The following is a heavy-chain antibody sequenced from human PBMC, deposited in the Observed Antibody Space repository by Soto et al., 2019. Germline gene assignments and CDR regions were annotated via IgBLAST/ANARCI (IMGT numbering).Heavy chain of an antibody. Sequence: QVQLVQSGAEVKKPGSSVTVSCKASGGTFSSYTISWVRQAPGQGLEWMAGISPIFGTPIYTQKFQDGVTITADDSTMTAYMEMNRLTSEDTAVYYCARVVVGSRLSLDYWGQGTLVTISS. CDR1: GGTFSSYT. CDR2: ISPIFGTP. V-gene: IGHV1-69*01. CDR3: ARVVVGSRLSLDY. D-gene: IGHD1-26*01. J-gene: IGHJ4*02.